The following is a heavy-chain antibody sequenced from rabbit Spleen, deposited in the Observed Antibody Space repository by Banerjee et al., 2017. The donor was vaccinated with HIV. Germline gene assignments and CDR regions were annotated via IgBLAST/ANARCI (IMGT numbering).Heavy chain of an antibody. D-gene: IGHD1-1*01. Sequence: QEQLVESGGGLVQPEGSLTLTCKASGFDFSRTGVSWVRQAPGKGLEWIGYIDLLFGTTYYANWVNGRFTISSHNAQNTLYLQLHSLTAADTATYFCVRGASSSGYYSLWGPGTLVTVS. J-gene: IGHJ4*01. CDR2: IDLLFGTT. V-gene: IGHV1S47*01. CDR3: VRGASSSGYYSL. CDR1: GFDFSRTG.